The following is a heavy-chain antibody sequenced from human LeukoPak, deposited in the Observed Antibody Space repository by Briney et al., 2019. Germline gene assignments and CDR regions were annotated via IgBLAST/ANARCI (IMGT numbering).Heavy chain of an antibody. Sequence: GGSLRLSCAASGFTVSSNYMSWVRQAPGKGLEWVPVIYSGGSTYYADSVKGRFTISRDNSKNTLYLQMNSLRAEDTAVYYCARDPVIGSSWYNWFDPWGQGTLVTVSS. CDR1: GFTVSSNY. V-gene: IGHV3-66*01. D-gene: IGHD6-13*01. CDR3: ARDPVIGSSWYNWFDP. CDR2: IYSGGST. J-gene: IGHJ5*02.